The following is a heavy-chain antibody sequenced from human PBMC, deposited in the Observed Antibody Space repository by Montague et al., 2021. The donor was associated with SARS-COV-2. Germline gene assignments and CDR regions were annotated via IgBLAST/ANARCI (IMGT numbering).Heavy chain of an antibody. CDR2: ISYNGSNK. Sequence: SLRLSCAASGFTFSNYAMHWVRQAPGKGLEWVSFISYNGSNKYYADSVKGRFTISRDNSKNTLYLQMNSLRAEDTAVYFCARAQPFHGYPHYFDLWGRGTLVTVSS. CDR1: GFTFSNYA. D-gene: IGHD5-24*01. CDR3: ARAQPFHGYPHYFDL. V-gene: IGHV3-30-3*01. J-gene: IGHJ2*01.